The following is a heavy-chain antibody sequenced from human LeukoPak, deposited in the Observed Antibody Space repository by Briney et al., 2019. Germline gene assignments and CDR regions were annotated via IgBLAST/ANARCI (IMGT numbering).Heavy chain of an antibody. CDR1: GFTFSSYG. V-gene: IGHV3-33*01. Sequence: GGSLRLSCAASGFTFSSYGMHWVRQAPGKGLEWVAVIWYDGSNKYYADSVKGRFTISRDNSKNTLYLQMNSLRAEDTAVYYCATGRAVVVPAALDYWGQGTLVTVSS. J-gene: IGHJ4*02. CDR3: ATGRAVVVPAALDY. CDR2: IWYDGSNK. D-gene: IGHD2-2*01.